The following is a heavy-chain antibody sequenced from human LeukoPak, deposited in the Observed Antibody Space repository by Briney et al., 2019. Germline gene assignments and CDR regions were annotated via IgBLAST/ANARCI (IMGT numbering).Heavy chain of an antibody. D-gene: IGHD3-22*01. CDR2: INPNSGDT. CDR3: ARGDSSPYYYFDY. J-gene: IGHJ4*02. CDR1: GYTFTCYY. V-gene: IGHV1-2*02. Sequence: GASVKVSCKASGYTFTCYYLHWVRQAPGQGLEWMGWINPNSGDTNYAQKFQGRVTMTRDTSISTAYMELSSLRSDDTAVFYCARGDSSPYYYFDYWGQGTLVTVSS.